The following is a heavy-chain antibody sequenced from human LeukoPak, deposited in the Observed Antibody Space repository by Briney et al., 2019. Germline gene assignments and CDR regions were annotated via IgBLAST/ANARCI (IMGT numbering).Heavy chain of an antibody. CDR3: ARMGGSWELIR. V-gene: IGHV3-7*01. J-gene: IGHJ4*02. CDR1: W. D-gene: IGHD3-10*01. CDR2: KRQDGSEK. Sequence: WRGWVREAVDKALEGVAKKRQDGSEKFYVDSVKGRFTISRDNDKSSLYLQMNSLRGEDTAVAFCARMGGSWELIRWGQGTRVTVSS.